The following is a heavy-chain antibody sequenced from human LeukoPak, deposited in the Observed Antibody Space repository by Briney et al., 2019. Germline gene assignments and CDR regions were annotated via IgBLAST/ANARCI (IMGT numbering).Heavy chain of an antibody. D-gene: IGHD6-13*01. CDR1: GGSISSGGYY. V-gene: IGHV4-31*03. Sequence: SETLSLTCTVSGGSISSGGYYWSWIRQHPGKGLEWIGYIYYSGSTYYNPSLKSRVTISVDTSKNQLSLKLSSVTAADTAVYYCARSRSSWPFDYWGQGTLVTVSS. CDR2: IYYSGST. J-gene: IGHJ4*02. CDR3: ARSRSSWPFDY.